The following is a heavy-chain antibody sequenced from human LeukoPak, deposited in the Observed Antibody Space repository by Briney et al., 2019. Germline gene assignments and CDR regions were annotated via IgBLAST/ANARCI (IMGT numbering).Heavy chain of an antibody. D-gene: IGHD3-22*01. Sequence: SETLSLTCIVSGDSISSGGYSWSWIRQPPGKGLEWIGYIYHSGSTYYNPSLKSRVTISVDRSKNQFSLKLSSVTAADTAVYYCARAGRANSSGYYYVFDYWGQGTLVTASS. V-gene: IGHV4-30-2*01. CDR3: ARAGRANSSGYYYVFDY. CDR1: GDSISSGGYS. J-gene: IGHJ4*02. CDR2: IYHSGST.